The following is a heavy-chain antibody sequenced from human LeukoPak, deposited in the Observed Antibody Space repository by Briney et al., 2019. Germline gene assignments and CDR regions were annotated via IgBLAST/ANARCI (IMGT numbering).Heavy chain of an antibody. CDR2: IDPSDSYT. Sequence: GESLKISCKGSGYSFTSYWISWVRQMPGKGLEWMGRIDPSDSYTNYSPSFQGHVTISADKSISTAYPQWSSLKASDTAMYFCARVVAATAIDYWGQGTLVTVSS. CDR3: ARVVAATAIDY. V-gene: IGHV5-10-1*01. CDR1: GYSFTSYW. J-gene: IGHJ4*02. D-gene: IGHD2-15*01.